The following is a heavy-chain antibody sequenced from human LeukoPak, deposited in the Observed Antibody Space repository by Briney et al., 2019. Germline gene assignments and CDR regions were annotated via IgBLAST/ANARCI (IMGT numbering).Heavy chain of an antibody. Sequence: GGSLRLSCAVSGITVRSNYMSWVRQAPGKGLEWVPVVFSGGGTYYADSVKGRFTTSRDNSENALYLQMNSLRAEDTAVYYCTRDRDGYSADYWGQGTLVTVSS. CDR3: TRDRDGYSADY. J-gene: IGHJ4*02. CDR1: GITVRSNY. CDR2: VFSGGGT. V-gene: IGHV3-66*01. D-gene: IGHD5-24*01.